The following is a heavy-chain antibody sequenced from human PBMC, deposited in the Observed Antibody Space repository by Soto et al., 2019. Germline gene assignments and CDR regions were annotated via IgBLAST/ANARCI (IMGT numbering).Heavy chain of an antibody. Sequence: GGSLRLSCTASGISFSDYHMNWVRQAPGQGLGWVASITPSGRFINYADSVEGRFIISRDIAKNSLYLQMYSLRAEDTAVYYCAGTYDPADYWGPGTLVTVSS. CDR1: GISFSDYH. CDR3: AGTYDPADY. D-gene: IGHD3-22*01. CDR2: ITPSGRFI. V-gene: IGHV3-21*01. J-gene: IGHJ4*02.